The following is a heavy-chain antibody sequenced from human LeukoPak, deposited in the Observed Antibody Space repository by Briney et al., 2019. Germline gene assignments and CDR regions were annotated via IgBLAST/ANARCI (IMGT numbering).Heavy chain of an antibody. D-gene: IGHD4-17*01. Sequence: GGSLRLSCAVSGLTFSTYWMNWVRQAPGKGLEWVANIKQDGGEKYYVDSVKGRFTISRDNAKNSLYLQMSSLRAEDTAVYYCGRSPRGDWGKGYGDYDPPRTDNSGGDYYYYGMDVWGQGTTVTVSS. CDR2: IKQDGGEK. V-gene: IGHV3-7*01. CDR1: GLTFSTYW. J-gene: IGHJ6*02. CDR3: GRSPRGDWGKGYGDYDPPRTDNSGGDYYYYGMDV.